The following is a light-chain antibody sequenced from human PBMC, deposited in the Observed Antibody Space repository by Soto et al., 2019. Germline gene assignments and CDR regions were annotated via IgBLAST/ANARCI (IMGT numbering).Light chain of an antibody. V-gene: IGKV3-11*01. CDR2: DAS. Sequence: EIVLTQSPATLSLSPGERATLSFRASQSVSSYLAWYQQNPGQAPRLLIYDASNRAPGIPARFSGSGSLTGFTLTISSLAPEDFVVYYCQQRSNWLTFGGGTNVEIK. J-gene: IGKJ4*01. CDR3: QQRSNWLT. CDR1: QSVSSY.